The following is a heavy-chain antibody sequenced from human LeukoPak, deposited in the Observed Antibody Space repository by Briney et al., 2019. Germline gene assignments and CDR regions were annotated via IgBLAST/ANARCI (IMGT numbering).Heavy chain of an antibody. J-gene: IGHJ5*02. CDR2: NNAGNGNT. V-gene: IGHV1-3*01. Sequence: ASVKVSCKASGYTFTSYAMHWVRQAPGQRLEGMGWNNAGNGNTKYSQKFQGRVTITRDTSASTAYMELSSLRSEDTAVYYCARDYVVVPAAMYWFDPWGQGTLVTVSS. CDR3: ARDYVVVPAAMYWFDP. CDR1: GYTFTSYA. D-gene: IGHD2-2*01.